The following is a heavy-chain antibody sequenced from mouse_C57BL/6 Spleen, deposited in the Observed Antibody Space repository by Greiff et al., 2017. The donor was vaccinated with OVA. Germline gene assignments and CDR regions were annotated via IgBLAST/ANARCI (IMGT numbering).Heavy chain of an antibody. CDR1: GFTFSDYG. D-gene: IGHD1-1*01. CDR2: ISSGSSTI. J-gene: IGHJ2*01. CDR3: ARTVVATNYFDY. V-gene: IGHV5-17*01. Sequence: DVKLVESGGGLVKPGGSLKLSCAASGFTFSDYGMHWVRQAPEKGLEWVAYISSGSSTIYYADTVKGRFTISRDNAKNTLFLQMTSLRSEDTAMYYCARTVVATNYFDYWGQGTTRTVSS.